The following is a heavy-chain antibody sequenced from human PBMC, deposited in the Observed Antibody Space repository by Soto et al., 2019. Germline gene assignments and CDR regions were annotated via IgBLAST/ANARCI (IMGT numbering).Heavy chain of an antibody. CDR3: AISEATALDY. J-gene: IGHJ4*02. Sequence: QVQLQESGPGLLKPSGTLSLTCTVSGDSMSSSNWWNWVRQPPGKGLEWIGEAHHSGRTNYNPSLKSRVTISVDRSQNHFSLQLTSVTAADTAVYYCAISEATALDYWGQGTLVTVSS. CDR1: GDSMSSSNW. V-gene: IGHV4-4*02. CDR2: AHHSGRT.